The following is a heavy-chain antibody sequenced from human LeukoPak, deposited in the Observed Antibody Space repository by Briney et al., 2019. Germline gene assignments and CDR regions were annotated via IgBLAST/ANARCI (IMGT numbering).Heavy chain of an antibody. CDR2: ISSSSSTI. V-gene: IGHV3-48*01. CDR3: ASGYSYGPYYMDV. CDR1: GFTFSSYS. Sequence: PGGSLRLSCAASGFTFSSYSMNWVRQAPGKGLEWVSYISSSSSTIYYADSVKGRFTISRDNAKNSLYLQMNSLRAEDTAVYYCASGYSYGPYYMDVRGKGTTVTVSS. D-gene: IGHD5-18*01. J-gene: IGHJ6*03.